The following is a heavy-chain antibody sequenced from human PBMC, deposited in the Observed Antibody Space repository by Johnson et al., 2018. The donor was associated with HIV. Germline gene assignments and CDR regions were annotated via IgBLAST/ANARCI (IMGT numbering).Heavy chain of an antibody. J-gene: IGHJ3*02. Sequence: VQLVESGGGVVQPGRSLRLSCVVSGFTFSNYGMHWVRQAPGKGLEWVAVISYDGSYKYYTDSVRGRFTISRDNSKNTLYLQMSSLRIEDPAVYYCATTGQQQTRRPPRAFDIWGQGTMVTVSS. D-gene: IGHD6-13*01. CDR2: ISYDGSYK. V-gene: IGHV3-30*03. CDR3: ATTGQQQTRRPPRAFDI. CDR1: GFTFSNYG.